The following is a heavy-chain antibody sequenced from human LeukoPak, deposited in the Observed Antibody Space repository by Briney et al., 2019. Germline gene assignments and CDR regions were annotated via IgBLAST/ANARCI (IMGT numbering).Heavy chain of an antibody. V-gene: IGHV4-59*01. CDR2: AHYSGDT. CDR3: AGYNVGSGWAQAFDV. D-gene: IGHD6-25*01. Sequence: KPSETLSVTCTVSDNSIKDYYGNWIRQPPGKGLEWLGFAHYSGDTNYNPSLKSRVTISMDTSRGQFSLKLTSVTAADTALYYCAGYNVGSGWAQAFDVWGQGTMVVVSS. CDR1: DNSIKDYY. J-gene: IGHJ3*01.